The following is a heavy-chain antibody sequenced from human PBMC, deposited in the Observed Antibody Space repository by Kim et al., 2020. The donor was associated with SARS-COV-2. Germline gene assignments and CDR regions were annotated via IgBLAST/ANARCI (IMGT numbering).Heavy chain of an antibody. J-gene: IGHJ4*02. CDR3: VREIVTGYGGD. V-gene: IGHV3-23*01. D-gene: IGHD1-20*01. CDR2: IDSASRT. CDR1: GFSFSAYH. Sequence: GGSLRLSCAASGFSFSAYHMSWARQAPGKGLEWVSAIDSASRTFYADSVRGRFSISRDNSKDTLFLRMNNLRDEDTAVYYCVREIVTGYGGDWGQGTLVTVSS.